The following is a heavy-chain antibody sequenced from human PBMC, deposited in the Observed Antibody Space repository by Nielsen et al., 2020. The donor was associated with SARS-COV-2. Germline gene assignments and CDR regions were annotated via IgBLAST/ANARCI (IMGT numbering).Heavy chain of an antibody. CDR3: AKFRVMDV. CDR2: IRSKSHSYET. CDR1: GFSISDSG. V-gene: IGHV3-73*01. J-gene: IGHJ6*02. Sequence: GGSLRLSCAASGFSISDSGMHWVRQASGRGLEWLGRIRSKSHSYETVYAVSVRDRFTISRDDSENTAYLQMNSLRDEDTAVYFCAKFRVMDVWGQGTTVTVSS.